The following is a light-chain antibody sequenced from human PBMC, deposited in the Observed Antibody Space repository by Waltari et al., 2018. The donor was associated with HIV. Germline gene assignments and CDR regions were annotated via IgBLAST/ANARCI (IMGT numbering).Light chain of an antibody. CDR3: AAWDDNLSGWV. Sequence: QSVLTQPPSASGTPGQSVTIPCSGSSSNIGSNYVYWYQQLPGTAPKLLSYRNNQRPSGVRDRFSGCKSGTSASLAISGLRSEDEADYYCAAWDDNLSGWVVGGGSKLTIL. CDR1: SSNIGSNY. J-gene: IGLJ3*02. CDR2: RNN. V-gene: IGLV1-47*01.